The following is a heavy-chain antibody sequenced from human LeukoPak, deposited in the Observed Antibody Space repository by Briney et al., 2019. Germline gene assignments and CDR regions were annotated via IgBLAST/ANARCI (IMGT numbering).Heavy chain of an antibody. V-gene: IGHV3-74*01. J-gene: IGHJ5*02. CDR2: INTDGRTT. D-gene: IGHD6-19*01. Sequence: GGSLRLSCAASGFPFNNYWMHWVRQAPGKGLVWVSSINTDGRTTRYAASVQGRFTISKDNAKDTLYLQMNSLRDDDTAVYYCARAGASGWYAAGWFDPWGQGTLVTVSS. CDR3: ARAGASGWYAAGWFDP. CDR1: GFPFNNYW.